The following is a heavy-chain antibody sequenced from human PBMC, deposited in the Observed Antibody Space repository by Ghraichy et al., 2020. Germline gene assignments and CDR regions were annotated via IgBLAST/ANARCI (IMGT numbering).Heavy chain of an antibody. J-gene: IGHJ4*02. CDR3: TTGRYCSGGSCYNPPFHY. D-gene: IGHD2-15*01. CDR2: ISGSSVLI. CDR1: GFTFSTYS. Sequence: LSLTCAASGFTFSTYSMNWVRQAPGKGLEWISYISGSSVLIHYADSVRGRFTISRDNARNSMYLQMNSLRDDDTAVYYCTTGRYCSGGSCYNPPFHYWGQGTLVTVSS. V-gene: IGHV3-48*02.